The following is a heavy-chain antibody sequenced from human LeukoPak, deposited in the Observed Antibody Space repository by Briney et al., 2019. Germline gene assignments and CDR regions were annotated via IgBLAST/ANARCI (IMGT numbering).Heavy chain of an antibody. Sequence: ASVKVSCKVSGYTLTELSMHWVRQAPGKGLDWMGGFDPEDGETIYAQKFQGRVTMTEDTSTDTAYMELSSLRSEDTAVYYCATASTKLELRGFDPWGQGTLVTVSS. V-gene: IGHV1-24*01. CDR2: FDPEDGET. CDR3: ATASTKLELRGFDP. J-gene: IGHJ5*02. CDR1: GYTLTELS. D-gene: IGHD1-7*01.